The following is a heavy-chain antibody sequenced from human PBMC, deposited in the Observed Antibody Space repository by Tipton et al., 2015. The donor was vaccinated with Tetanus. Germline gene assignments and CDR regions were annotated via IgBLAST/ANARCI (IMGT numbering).Heavy chain of an antibody. V-gene: IGHV4-4*07. J-gene: IGHJ6*02. CDR1: GGSVNLYF. CDR2: IYTSEST. Sequence: TLSLTCSVSGGSVNLYFWSWIRQPAGKGLEWIGRIYTSESTNYNPSLKSRLTMSVDTSKNQFSLRLNSVTAADTAVYYCARMQRYGMDVWGQGTTVTVSS. CDR3: ARMQRYGMDV. D-gene: IGHD6-25*01.